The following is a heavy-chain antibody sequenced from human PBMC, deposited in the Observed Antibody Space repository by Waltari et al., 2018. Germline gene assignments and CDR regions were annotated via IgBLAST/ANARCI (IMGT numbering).Heavy chain of an antibody. J-gene: IGHJ6*04. D-gene: IGHD3-3*01. CDR1: GYTFTGYY. CDR2: INPNSGGT. V-gene: IGHV1-2*06. CDR3: ARGVWVTIFGVVTLDV. Sequence: QVQLVQSGAEVKKPGASVKVSCKASGYTFTGYYMHWVRQAPGQGLEWMGRINPNSGGTNYAQKFQGRVTMTRDTSISTAYMELSRLRSDDTAVYYCARGVWVTIFGVVTLDVWGKGTTVTVSS.